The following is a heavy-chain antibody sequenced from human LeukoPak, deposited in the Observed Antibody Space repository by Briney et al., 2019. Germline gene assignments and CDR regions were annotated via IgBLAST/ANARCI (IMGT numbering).Heavy chain of an antibody. J-gene: IGHJ4*02. CDR2: IHTSEST. V-gene: IGHV4-4*07. CDR3: ARAGGYGLIDY. CDR1: GCSISSYY. Sequence: SETLSLTCTVSGCSISSYYWTWIRQPAGKGLEWIGRIHTSESTNYNTSLKSRVTISLDTSKNQFSLKVGSMTAADTAVYYCARAGGYGLIDYWGQGTMVTVSS. D-gene: IGHD5-18*01.